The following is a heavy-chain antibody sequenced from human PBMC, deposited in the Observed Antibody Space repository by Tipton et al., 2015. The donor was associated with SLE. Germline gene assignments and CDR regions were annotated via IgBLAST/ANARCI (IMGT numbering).Heavy chain of an antibody. J-gene: IGHJ6*03. Sequence: TLSLTCTVSGGSINSDDYHWSWIRQPAGKGLEWIGRIYSSGSTNYNPSLKSRVTISVDTSKNQFSLKLSSVTAADTAVYYCARVPAVYYYYMDVWGKGTTVTVSS. V-gene: IGHV4-61*02. CDR2: IYSSGST. CDR1: GGSINSDDYH. D-gene: IGHD2-2*01. CDR3: ARVPAVYYYYMDV.